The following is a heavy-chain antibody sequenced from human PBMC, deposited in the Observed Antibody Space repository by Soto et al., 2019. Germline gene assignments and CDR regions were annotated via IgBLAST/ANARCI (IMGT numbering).Heavy chain of an antibody. CDR3: ARVAGYGSGIRRFDP. V-gene: IGHV1-18*01. Sequence: QVQLMQSETEVAKPGASVKVSCKTSGEAVGTYGRTWVRQAPGQGHEWMGWIVGDSGATIYAQKFQGRVTMSMDRSTNTAYRELRSLTPDYSARYFCARVAGYGSGIRRFDPWGQGTLVCVSS. CDR1: GEAVGTYG. D-gene: IGHD3-10*01. CDR2: IVGDSGAT. J-gene: IGHJ5*02.